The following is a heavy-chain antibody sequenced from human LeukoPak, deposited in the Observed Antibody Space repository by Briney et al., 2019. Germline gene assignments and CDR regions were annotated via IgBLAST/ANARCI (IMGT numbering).Heavy chain of an antibody. CDR1: IFTFSSYS. V-gene: IGHV3-21*01. J-gene: IGHJ4*02. Sequence: PGGSLRLSCAASIFTFSSYSMNWVRQAPGKGVEGVSSISNSSSYIYYADSVKGGFAISRDNAKKSLYLHVNSLSVGQRPVYDCASNRSYSSSSPFYYWGERALVTVSS. CDR3: ASNRSYSSSSPFYY. D-gene: IGHD6-13*01. CDR2: ISNSSSYI.